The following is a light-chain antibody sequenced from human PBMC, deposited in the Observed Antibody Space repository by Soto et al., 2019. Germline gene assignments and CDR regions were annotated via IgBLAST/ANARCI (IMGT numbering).Light chain of an antibody. CDR3: SSYTSSSTLV. Sequence: QSALTQPASVSGSPGQSITISCTGTSSDVGGYNYVSWYQQHPGKASILMIYEVSNRPSGVSNRFSGSKSGNTASLTISGRQDEDEADYYCSSYTSSSTLVFGTGTKLTVL. CDR1: SSDVGGYNY. CDR2: EVS. J-gene: IGLJ1*01. V-gene: IGLV2-14*01.